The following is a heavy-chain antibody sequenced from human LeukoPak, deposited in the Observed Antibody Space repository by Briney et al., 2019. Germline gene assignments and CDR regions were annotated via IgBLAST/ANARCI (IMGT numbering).Heavy chain of an antibody. D-gene: IGHD1-26*01. J-gene: IGHJ4*02. Sequence: SETLSLTCTVSGYSIRSGYYWGWIRQPPGKGLEWIGSIYHSGSAYYNPSLESRATISVDTSKNQFSLKLSSVTAADTAVYYCARDGKWGQGTLVTVSS. CDR1: GYSIRSGYY. CDR3: ARDGK. CDR2: IYHSGSA. V-gene: IGHV4-38-2*02.